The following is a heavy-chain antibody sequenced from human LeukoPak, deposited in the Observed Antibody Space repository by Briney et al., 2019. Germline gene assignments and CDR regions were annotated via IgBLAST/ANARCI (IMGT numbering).Heavy chain of an antibody. D-gene: IGHD3-9*01. V-gene: IGHV3-23*01. Sequence: GGSLRLSCAASGFTFSSYAMSWVRQAPGKGLEWVSAISGSGGSTYYADSVKGRFTISRDISKNTLYLQMNSLRAEDTAVYYCAKDTYDILTGYYIPFDYWGQGTLVTVSS. CDR2: ISGSGGST. CDR1: GFTFSSYA. CDR3: AKDTYDILTGYYIPFDY. J-gene: IGHJ4*02.